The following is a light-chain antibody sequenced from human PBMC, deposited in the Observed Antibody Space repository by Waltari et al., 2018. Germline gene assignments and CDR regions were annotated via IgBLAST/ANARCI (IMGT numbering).Light chain of an antibody. CDR3: AAWDDVLSGVV. Sequence: QPVLIQPPSASGTPGQRVTISCSGSSSNIGSNYVYWYQQVPGTAPNPPMYRDNWRPSGGPGRFSGSKSGTSASLAISGVRSEDEADYHCAAWDDVLSGVVFGGGTKLIVL. J-gene: IGLJ2*01. CDR1: SSNIGSNY. CDR2: RDN. V-gene: IGLV1-47*01.